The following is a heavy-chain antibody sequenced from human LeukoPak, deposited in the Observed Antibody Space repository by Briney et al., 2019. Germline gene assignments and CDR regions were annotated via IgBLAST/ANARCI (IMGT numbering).Heavy chain of an antibody. V-gene: IGHV3-21*04. J-gene: IGHJ3*02. CDR3: ARHYDSSGYYYDRTRGDFDI. Sequence: GGSLRLSCVAYGFIFSGYSMNWVRQAPGKGLEWVSSISSSSTYIYYAYSLKGRFTISRDNAKNSLYLQMNSRRAEDTALYYCARHYDSSGYYYDRTRGDFDIWGQGTMVTVSS. D-gene: IGHD3-22*01. CDR2: ISSSSTYI. CDR1: GFIFSGYS.